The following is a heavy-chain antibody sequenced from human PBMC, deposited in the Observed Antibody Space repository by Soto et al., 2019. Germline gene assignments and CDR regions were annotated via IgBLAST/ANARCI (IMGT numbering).Heavy chain of an antibody. D-gene: IGHD3-10*01. CDR1: GYTFSNHV. CDR2: ISAYNGNT. J-gene: IGHJ4*02. CDR3: ARGGSGSYYDPDFEH. V-gene: IGHV1-18*01. Sequence: ASVKVSCKASGYTFSNHVIHWVRQAPGQGLELMGWISAYNGNTNYAQKLQGRVTMTTDTSTNTVYMELTSLRSDDTAVYYCARGGSGSYYDPDFEHWGQGTRVTVPS.